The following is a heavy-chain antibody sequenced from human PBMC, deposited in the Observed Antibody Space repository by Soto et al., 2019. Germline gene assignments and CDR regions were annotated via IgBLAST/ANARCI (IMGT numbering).Heavy chain of an antibody. D-gene: IGHD3-10*01. J-gene: IGHJ4*02. CDR1: GFTFSSYA. V-gene: IGHV3-23*01. CDR3: AKASGWFGEFDY. CDR2: ISGCGGST. Sequence: EVQLLESGGGLVQPGGSLRLSCAASGFTFSSYAMSWVRQAPGKGLEWVSAISGCGGSTYYADSVKGRFTISRDNSKNTLYLQMNSLRAEDTAVYYCAKASGWFGEFDYWGQGDLVTVSS.